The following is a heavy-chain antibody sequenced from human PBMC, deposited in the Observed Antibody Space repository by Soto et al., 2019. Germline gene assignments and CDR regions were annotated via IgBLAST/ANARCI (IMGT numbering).Heavy chain of an antibody. Sequence: GGSLRLSCAASGFTFSSYAMSWVRQAPGKGLEWVSAISGSGGSTYYAGSVKGRFTISRDNSKNTLYLQMNSLRAEDTAVYYCAKVFPPPPDSGSYYRAAFDIWGQGTMVTVSS. D-gene: IGHD1-26*01. CDR3: AKVFPPPPDSGSYYRAAFDI. CDR2: ISGSGGST. J-gene: IGHJ3*02. V-gene: IGHV3-23*01. CDR1: GFTFSSYA.